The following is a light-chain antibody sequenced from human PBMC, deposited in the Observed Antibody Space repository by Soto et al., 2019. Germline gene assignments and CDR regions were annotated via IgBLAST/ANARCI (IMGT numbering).Light chain of an antibody. CDR2: AES. CDR1: RSLSSSY. Sequence: EIVLTQSPGTLSLSPVERATLSCRASRSLSSSYVVWYQQKPCQAPSLLIYAESRSATGIPDRLSGSGSATEYTLPISRLAPEDFAVYYCQQQGTFGQGTKLEIK. V-gene: IGKV3-20*01. CDR3: QQQGT. J-gene: IGKJ2*01.